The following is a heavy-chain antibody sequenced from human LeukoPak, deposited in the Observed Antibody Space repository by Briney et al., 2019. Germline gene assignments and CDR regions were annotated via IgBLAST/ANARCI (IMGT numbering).Heavy chain of an antibody. CDR3: TRVGMGYQLFPGLDS. CDR2: TVQDGSVI. J-gene: IGHJ4*02. CDR1: GFPFSAYS. D-gene: IGHD2-2*01. Sequence: GGSLRLSCAASGFPFSAYSMHWVRQAPGKALEWVAATVQDGSVIKYADPVKGRFTIWKDNSRNTLYLEMNGLRPEDTGVYYCTRVGMGYQLFPGLDSWGQGTLVTVSP. V-gene: IGHV3-30*04.